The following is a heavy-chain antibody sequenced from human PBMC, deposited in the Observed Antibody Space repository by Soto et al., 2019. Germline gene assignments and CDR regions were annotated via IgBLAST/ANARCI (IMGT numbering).Heavy chain of an antibody. CDR1: GFTFSSYS. CDR3: ARTHMPVITNYYYGMDV. CDR2: ISSSSTI. J-gene: IGHJ6*02. Sequence: GGSLRLSCAASGFTFSSYSMNWVRQAPGKGLEWVSYISSSSTIYYADSVKGRFTISRDNAKNSLYLQMNSLRDEDTAVYYCARTHMPVITNYYYGMDVWGQGTTVTVSS. V-gene: IGHV3-48*02. D-gene: IGHD3-22*01.